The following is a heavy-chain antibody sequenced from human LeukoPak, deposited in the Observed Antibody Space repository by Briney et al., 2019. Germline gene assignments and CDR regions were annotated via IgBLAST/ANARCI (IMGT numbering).Heavy chain of an antibody. CDR3: ARGAIFGVVI. D-gene: IGHD3-3*01. V-gene: IGHV4-4*07. Sequence: SETLSLTCTVSGGSISSYYRSWIRQPPGKGLEWIGRIYTSGSTNYNPSLKNRVTMSVDTSKNQFSLKLSSVTAADTAVYYCARGAIFGVVIWGQGTLVTVSS. CDR2: IYTSGST. J-gene: IGHJ4*02. CDR1: GGSISSYY.